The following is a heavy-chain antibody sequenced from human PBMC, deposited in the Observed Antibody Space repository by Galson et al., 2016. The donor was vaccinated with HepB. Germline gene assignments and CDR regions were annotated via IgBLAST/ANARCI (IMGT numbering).Heavy chain of an antibody. CDR3: ARVRPSSQLGMVTDY. D-gene: IGHD5-18*01. CDR2: INPDGGSR. J-gene: IGHJ4*02. V-gene: IGHV1-46*01. CDR1: GYAFSNYY. Sequence: SVKVSCKASGYAFSNYYMHWVRQAPGQGLEWMGIINPDGGSRSYAQKFQGRATMTRDTSTTTVNLEMSSLRAEDTAVYYCARVRPSSQLGMVTDYWGQGTLVTVSS.